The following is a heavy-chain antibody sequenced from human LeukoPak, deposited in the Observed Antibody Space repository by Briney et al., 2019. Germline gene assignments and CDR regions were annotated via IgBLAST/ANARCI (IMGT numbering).Heavy chain of an antibody. J-gene: IGHJ4*02. V-gene: IGHV3-30*04. D-gene: IGHD3-16*02. Sequence: GGSLRLSCAASRFTFSNYAMHWVRQAPGKGLEWVAVVSYDGSNKYYADSVKGRFTISRDNSKNTLFLQMNSLRAEDTAVYYCARDRYDYVWGSYRYGLSPHLDYWGQGTLVTVSS. CDR2: VSYDGSNK. CDR1: RFTFSNYA. CDR3: ARDRYDYVWGSYRYGLSPHLDY.